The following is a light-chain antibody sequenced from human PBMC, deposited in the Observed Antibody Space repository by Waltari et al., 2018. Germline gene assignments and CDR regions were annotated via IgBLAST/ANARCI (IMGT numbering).Light chain of an antibody. CDR2: DVS. CDR3: SSYTSIIPPFL. V-gene: IGLV2-14*01. CDR1: SSDLGGYTF. J-gene: IGLJ1*01. Sequence: QSALTQPASVSGSPGQSITISCTRSSSDLGGYTFVSWYQQHPGKATKLMIYDVSHQPSGVSNRFSGCKSGNTASLTISGLLPDDEDDDYCSSYTSIIPPFLFGTGTKVTVL.